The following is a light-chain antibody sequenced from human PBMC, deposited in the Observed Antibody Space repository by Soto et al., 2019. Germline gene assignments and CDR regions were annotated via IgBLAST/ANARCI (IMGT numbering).Light chain of an antibody. CDR3: QQYNSYPWT. Sequence: DIQMTQSPSILSASVGDRVTITCLASQSISSWLAWYQQKPGKAPKLLIYDASSLESGVPSRFSGSGSGSEFTLTITSLQPDDFATYYCQQYNSYPWTFGQGTKV. J-gene: IGKJ1*01. V-gene: IGKV1-5*01. CDR1: QSISSW. CDR2: DAS.